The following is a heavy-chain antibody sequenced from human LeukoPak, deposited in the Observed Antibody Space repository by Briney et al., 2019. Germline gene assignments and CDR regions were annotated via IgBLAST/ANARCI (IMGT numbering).Heavy chain of an antibody. CDR1: GFTFSIYG. D-gene: IGHD6-19*01. CDR3: ARYIAVAGREYFQH. CDR2: IKQDGSER. J-gene: IGHJ1*01. V-gene: IGHV3-7*04. Sequence: GGSLRLSCAASGFTFSIYGMSWVRQAPGKGLEWVAHIKQDGSERNFVDSVKGRFTISRDNAKNSLYLQMNSLRAEDTAVYYCARYIAVAGREYFQHWGQGTLVTVSS.